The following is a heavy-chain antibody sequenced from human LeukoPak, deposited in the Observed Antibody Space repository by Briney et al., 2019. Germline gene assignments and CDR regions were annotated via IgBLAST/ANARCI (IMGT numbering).Heavy chain of an antibody. CDR1: GFTFDDYG. J-gene: IGHJ5*02. CDR2: INWNGGST. D-gene: IGHD3-10*01. Sequence: GGSLRLSCAASGFTFDDYGMSWVRQTPGKGLEWVSGINWNGGSTGYADSVKGRFSISRDNAKNSLYLQMNSLRAEDTALYYCAREAYYYGSGSYIYWFDPWGQGTLVTVSS. V-gene: IGHV3-20*04. CDR3: AREAYYYGSGSYIYWFDP.